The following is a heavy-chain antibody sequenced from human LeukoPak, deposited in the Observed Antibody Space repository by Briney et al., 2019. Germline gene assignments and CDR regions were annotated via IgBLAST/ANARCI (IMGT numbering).Heavy chain of an antibody. Sequence: GGSRRLSCAASGFTFSSYAMSWVRQAPGKGLEWVSGISGSGGSTYYADSVKGRFTISRDNSKNTLYLQMNSLRVEDTAVYYCAKVSYDSSGYYYFDYWGQGTLVTVSS. D-gene: IGHD3-22*01. V-gene: IGHV3-23*01. CDR1: GFTFSSYA. J-gene: IGHJ4*02. CDR3: AKVSYDSSGYYYFDY. CDR2: ISGSGGST.